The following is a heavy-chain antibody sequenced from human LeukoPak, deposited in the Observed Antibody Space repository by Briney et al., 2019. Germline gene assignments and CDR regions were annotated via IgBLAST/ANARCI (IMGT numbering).Heavy chain of an antibody. CDR3: AGSDMAYSLPFGYLHY. CDR1: GGTFTSYA. D-gene: IGHD5-24*01. J-gene: IGHJ4*02. V-gene: IGHV7-4-1*02. Sequence: ASVKVSCKASGGTFTSYAMNWVRQAPGQGLEWMGWINTNTGNPTYAQGFTGRFVFSLDTSVSTAYLQISSLKAEDTAVYYCAGSDMAYSLPFGYLHYWGQGTLVTVSS. CDR2: INTNTGNP.